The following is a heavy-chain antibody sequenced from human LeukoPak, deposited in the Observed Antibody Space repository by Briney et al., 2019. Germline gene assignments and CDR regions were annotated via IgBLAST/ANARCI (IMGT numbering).Heavy chain of an antibody. CDR2: IKQDRSEK. Sequence: GGSLRLSCAASGFTFSSYSMNWVRQAPGKGLELVANIKQDRSEKYYVDSVKGRFTISRDNSKNTLYLQMNSLRAEDMAVYYCVKRWTGTTIGQQDYWGQGTLVTVSS. J-gene: IGHJ4*02. D-gene: IGHD1-1*01. CDR1: GFTFSSYS. CDR3: VKRWTGTTIGQQDY. V-gene: IGHV3-7*01.